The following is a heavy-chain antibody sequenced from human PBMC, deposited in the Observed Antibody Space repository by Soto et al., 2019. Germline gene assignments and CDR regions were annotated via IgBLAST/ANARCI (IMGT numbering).Heavy chain of an antibody. CDR3: AHSLCANSCYWDVGYFDF. CDR1: GFSLTTTGVG. D-gene: IGHD2-15*01. J-gene: IGHJ4*02. Sequence: QIPLKESGPTLVKPTQTLTLTCTFSGFSLTTTGVGVGWIRQPPGKALECLALLYWDDDKRYSPSLKSRLTIIKDTSKNQVVLTMTNMDPVDTATYYCAHSLCANSCYWDVGYFDFWGQGTLVTVSS. CDR2: LYWDDDK. V-gene: IGHV2-5*02.